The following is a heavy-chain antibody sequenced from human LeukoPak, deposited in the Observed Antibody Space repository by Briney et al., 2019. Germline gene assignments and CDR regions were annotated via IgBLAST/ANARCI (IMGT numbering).Heavy chain of an antibody. CDR3: ARGAAADKYYFDY. CDR2: IYPGDSDT. CDR1: GFSFTSYW. V-gene: IGHV5-51*01. D-gene: IGHD6-13*01. J-gene: IGHJ4*02. Sequence: GESLKISCKGSGFSFTSYWIGWVRQMPGKGLEWMGIIYPGDSDTRYSPSFQGQVTISADKSISTAYLQWSSLKASDTAMYYCARGAAADKYYFDYWGQGTLVTVSS.